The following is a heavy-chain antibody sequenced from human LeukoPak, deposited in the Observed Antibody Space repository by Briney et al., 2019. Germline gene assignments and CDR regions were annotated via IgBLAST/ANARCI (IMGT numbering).Heavy chain of an antibody. CDR2: ISNNGGYT. D-gene: IGHD2-15*01. CDR3: AKQLGYCSDGSCYFPY. Sequence: GGSLRLSCAASGFTFSSYAMTWVRQAPGKGLEWVSAISNNGGYTYYADSVQGRFTISRDNSKSTLCLQMNSLRAEDTAVYYCAKQLGYCSDGSCYFPYWGQGTLVTVSS. J-gene: IGHJ4*02. CDR1: GFTFSSYA. V-gene: IGHV3-23*01.